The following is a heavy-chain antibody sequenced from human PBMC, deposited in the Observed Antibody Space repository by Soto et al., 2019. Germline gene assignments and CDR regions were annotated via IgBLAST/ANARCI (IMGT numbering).Heavy chain of an antibody. CDR1: GGSVSSGNYY. CDR3: ARRIFYSHGTNYSPLEN. V-gene: IGHV4-61*01. J-gene: IGHJ4*02. CDR2: FYYTGSI. D-gene: IGHD2-8*01. Sequence: LSLTCTVSGGSVSSGNYYWSWIRQPPGKGLEWIGYFYYTGSINYNPSLKSRVTIFIDASKDQFSLRLSSVTAADTAVYYCARRIFYSHGTNYSPLENWGQGTLVTVSS.